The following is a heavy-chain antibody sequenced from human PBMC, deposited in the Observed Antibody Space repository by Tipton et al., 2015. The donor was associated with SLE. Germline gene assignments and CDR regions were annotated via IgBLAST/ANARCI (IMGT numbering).Heavy chain of an antibody. Sequence: GSLRLSCAASGFTFSTYAMSWVRQAPGKGLEWVSVIYSGGSSTYYADSVKGRFTISRDNSKNTLYLQMNSLRAEDTAVYYCARDHYGFDLWGQGTKVTVAS. J-gene: IGHJ3*01. CDR2: IYSGGSST. V-gene: IGHV3-23*03. CDR1: GFTFSTYA. CDR3: ARDHYGFDL.